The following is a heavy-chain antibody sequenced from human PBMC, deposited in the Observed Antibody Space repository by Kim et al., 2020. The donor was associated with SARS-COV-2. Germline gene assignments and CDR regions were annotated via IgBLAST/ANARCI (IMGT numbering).Heavy chain of an antibody. J-gene: IGHJ4*02. V-gene: IGHV1-69*04. CDR2: IIPILGIA. D-gene: IGHD4-17*01. Sequence: SVKVSCKASGGTFSSYAISWVRQAPGQGLEWMGRIIPILGIANYAQKFQGRVTITADKSTSTAYMELSSLRSEDTAVYYCARCRGDYGDYNDYWGQGTLVTVSS. CDR3: ARCRGDYGDYNDY. CDR1: GGTFSSYA.